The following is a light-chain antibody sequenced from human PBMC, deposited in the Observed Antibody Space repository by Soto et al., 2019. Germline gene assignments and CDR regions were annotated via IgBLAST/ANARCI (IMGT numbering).Light chain of an antibody. CDR3: SSYSSSTTPYV. V-gene: IGLV2-14*01. J-gene: IGLJ1*01. CDR2: DVT. Sequence: QSALTQPASLSGSPGQSITMSCTGTSNDVGGYNYVSWYQQHPGKAPQLIVYDVTNRPSGVSNRFSGSKSGNTASLTISGLQAEDEADYYCSSYSSSTTPYVFGTGTKVTVL. CDR1: SNDVGGYNY.